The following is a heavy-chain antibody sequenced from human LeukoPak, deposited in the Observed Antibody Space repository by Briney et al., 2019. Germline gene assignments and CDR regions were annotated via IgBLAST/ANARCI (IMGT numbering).Heavy chain of an antibody. CDR2: ISSSSYI. J-gene: IGHJ4*02. CDR3: AREDGSGRRFFEY. D-gene: IGHD3-10*01. Sequence: TGGSLRLSCAASGFTFSDYYMSWIRQAPGKGLEWVSYISSSSYINYADSVKGRFTISRDNAKNTLYLQMNSLRAEDTAVYYCAREDGSGRRFFEYWGQGTLVTVSS. CDR1: GFTFSDYY. V-gene: IGHV3-11*06.